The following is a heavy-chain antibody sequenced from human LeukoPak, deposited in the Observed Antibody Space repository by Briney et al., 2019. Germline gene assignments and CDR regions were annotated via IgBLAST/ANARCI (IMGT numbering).Heavy chain of an antibody. CDR1: GGSISSYY. D-gene: IGHD2-15*01. Sequence: SETLSLTCTVSGGSISSYYWSWIRQPPGKGLEWIGYIYYSGSTNYNPSLKSRVTISVDTSKNQFSLKLSSVTAADTAVYYCARGCSGGSCYLAFDIWGQGTMVTVSS. V-gene: IGHV4-59*01. J-gene: IGHJ3*02. CDR3: ARGCSGGSCYLAFDI. CDR2: IYYSGST.